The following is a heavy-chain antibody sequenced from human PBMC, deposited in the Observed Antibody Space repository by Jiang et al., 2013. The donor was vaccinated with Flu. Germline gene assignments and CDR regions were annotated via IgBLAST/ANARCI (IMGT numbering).Heavy chain of an antibody. Sequence: LLKPSETLSLTCTVSGGSISSSSYYWGWIRQPPGKGLEWIGSIYYSGSTYYNPSLKSRVTISVDTSKNQFSLKLSSVTAADTAVYYCARGGEQQLDYWGQGTLVTVSS. CDR1: GGSISSSSYY. CDR3: ARGGEQQLDY. V-gene: IGHV4-39*01. D-gene: IGHD6-13*01. J-gene: IGHJ4*02. CDR2: IYYSGST.